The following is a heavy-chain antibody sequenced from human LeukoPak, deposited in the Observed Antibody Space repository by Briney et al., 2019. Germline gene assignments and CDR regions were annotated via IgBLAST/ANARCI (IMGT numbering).Heavy chain of an antibody. CDR1: GDSISSGNY. J-gene: IGHJ3*02. CDR2: IFHTGST. D-gene: IGHD3-10*01. Sequence: SETLSLTCTVSGDSISSGNYWGWIRQPPGKGLEWIGSIFHTGSTYFNLSLKSRVTISVDTSKNQFSLRLSSVTAADTAVYYCARDGSPIEVRGARGAFDIWGQGTMVTVSS. V-gene: IGHV4-38-2*02. CDR3: ARDGSPIEVRGARGAFDI.